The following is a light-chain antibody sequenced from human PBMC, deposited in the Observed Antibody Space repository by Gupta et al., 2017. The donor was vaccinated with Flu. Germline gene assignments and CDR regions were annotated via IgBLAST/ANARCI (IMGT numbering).Light chain of an antibody. CDR1: QTISVY. CDR3: QQSFDRPRT. CDR2: TAS. Sequence: GDRVTVTCAARQTISVYLQWYQQRPGKAPKLLISTASTLQSGVPLRFSGAGSGTEFTLTIDDLQPEDLATYYCQQSFDRPRTFGQGTRLEI. J-gene: IGKJ2*02. V-gene: IGKV1-39*01.